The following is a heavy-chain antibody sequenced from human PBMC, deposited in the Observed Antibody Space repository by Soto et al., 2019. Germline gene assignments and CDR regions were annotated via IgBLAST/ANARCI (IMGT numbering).Heavy chain of an antibody. CDR2: ILYDGSNE. D-gene: IGHD2-21*01. V-gene: IGHV3-33*01. CDR1: GFTFSDFG. Sequence: QVQLVESGGGVVQPGRSLRLSCAASGFTFSDFGMHWVRQAPGKGLEWVGVILYDGSNEYYADSVKGRFTVSRDNSKNTAYLQMNSLRAEDTAVYYCVRYSHPQLWGQGTLVTVSS. CDR3: VRYSHPQL. J-gene: IGHJ1*01.